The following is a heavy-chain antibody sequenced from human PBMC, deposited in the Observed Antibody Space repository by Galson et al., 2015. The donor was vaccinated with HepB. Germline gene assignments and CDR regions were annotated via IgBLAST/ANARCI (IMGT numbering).Heavy chain of an antibody. Sequence: SLRLSCAASGFTFSSYAMSWVRQAPEKGLEWVSTISGSAGSTYYADSVKGRFTISRDNSKNTLYLQMNSLRAEDTAVYYCAKDRWELVAMDYWGQGTLVTVSS. CDR2: ISGSAGST. CDR1: GFTFSSYA. D-gene: IGHD3-10*01. J-gene: IGHJ4*02. V-gene: IGHV3-23*01. CDR3: AKDRWELVAMDY.